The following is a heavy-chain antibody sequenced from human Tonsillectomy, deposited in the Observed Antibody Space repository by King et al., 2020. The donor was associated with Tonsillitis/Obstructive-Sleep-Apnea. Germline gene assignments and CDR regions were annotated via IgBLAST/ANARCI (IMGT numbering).Heavy chain of an antibody. CDR1: GFTFISYG. CDR2: IWYDGSNE. D-gene: IGHD1-26*01. Sequence: QLVQSGGGVVQPGRSLRLSCAASGFTFISYGMHWVRQAPGKGLEWGAVIWYDGSNEYYAESVKGRFTISRDNSKNTLYLQMNSLRAEDTAVYYCAREWSGGSWYFDYWGQGILVTVSS. J-gene: IGHJ4*02. V-gene: IGHV3-33*01. CDR3: AREWSGGSWYFDY.